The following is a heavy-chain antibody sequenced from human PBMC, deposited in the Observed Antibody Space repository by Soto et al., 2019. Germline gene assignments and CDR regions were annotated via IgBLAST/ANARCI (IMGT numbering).Heavy chain of an antibody. V-gene: IGHV5-51*01. J-gene: IGHJ4*01. Sequence: PGESLRISCQGSGYSFPNYWIGWVRQMPGKGLEWMGVIYPDDSHIRYNPSFQGQVTTSVDKSISTAYLQWTSLKASDTAMYYCASSYGSASYYEFEFWGQGTLVTVSS. CDR3: ASSYGSASYYEFEF. D-gene: IGHD3-10*01. CDR2: IYPDDSHI. CDR1: GYSFPNYW.